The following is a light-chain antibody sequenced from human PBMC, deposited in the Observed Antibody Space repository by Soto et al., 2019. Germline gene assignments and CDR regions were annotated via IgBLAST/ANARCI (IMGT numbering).Light chain of an antibody. CDR2: GAS. Sequence: GTLSLTPEERATLSCRASQSISSPYLAWYQQKPGQAPRLLIDGASSRATGVPDRFSGSGSGTDFTLTISRLEPEDIAVYYCQQYGSSGTFGQGSKVDIK. J-gene: IGKJ1*01. CDR1: QSISSPY. V-gene: IGKV3-20*01. CDR3: QQYGSSGT.